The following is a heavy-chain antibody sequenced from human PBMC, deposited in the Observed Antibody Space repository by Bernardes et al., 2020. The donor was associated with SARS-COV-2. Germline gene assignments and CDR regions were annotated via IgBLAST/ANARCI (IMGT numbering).Heavy chain of an antibody. Sequence: GGSLRLSCAASGFTFSSYWMSWVRQAPGKGLEWVANIKGDGSQISSVDSVRGRFTISRDNARESLYLQMNSLTVDDTAVYRCVRGHDSSGYYPNRGGYYYGMDVWGQGTTVTVSS. CDR3: VRGHDSSGYYPNRGGYYYGMDV. CDR1: GFTFSSYW. J-gene: IGHJ6*02. D-gene: IGHD3-22*01. V-gene: IGHV3-7*03. CDR2: IKGDGSQI.